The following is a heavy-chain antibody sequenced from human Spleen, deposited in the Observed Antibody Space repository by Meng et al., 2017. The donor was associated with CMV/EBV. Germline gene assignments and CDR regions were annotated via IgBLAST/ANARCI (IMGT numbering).Heavy chain of an antibody. J-gene: IGHJ5*02. Sequence: VQLVRAGAEVKKPGASVKVSCKASGYTFTGYYMHWVRQAPGQGLEWMGWINPNSGGTNYAQKFQGRVTMTRDTSISTAYMELSRLRSDDTAVYYCARVAAAGTNWFDPWGQGTLVTVSS. CDR3: ARVAAAGTNWFDP. V-gene: IGHV1-2*02. CDR1: GYTFTGYY. CDR2: INPNSGGT. D-gene: IGHD6-13*01.